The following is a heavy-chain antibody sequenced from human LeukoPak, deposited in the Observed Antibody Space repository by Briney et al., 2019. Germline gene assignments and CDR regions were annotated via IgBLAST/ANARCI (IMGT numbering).Heavy chain of an antibody. Sequence: GESLKISCKGSGYTFTNYWIGWVRQMPGKGLEWMGIIYPGDSDTRYSPSFKGQVTISADRSISIAYLQWSSLKASDSAMYYCARRTTSDAFDIWGQGTIVTVSS. V-gene: IGHV5-51*01. CDR1: GYTFTNYW. D-gene: IGHD4-17*01. J-gene: IGHJ3*02. CDR2: IYPGDSDT. CDR3: ARRTTSDAFDI.